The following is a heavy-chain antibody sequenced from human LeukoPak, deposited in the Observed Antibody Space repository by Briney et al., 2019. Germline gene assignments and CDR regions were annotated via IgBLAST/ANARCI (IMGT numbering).Heavy chain of an antibody. CDR1: GGTFSSYA. CDR3: ARDCSGGSCYPPTSRWFDP. V-gene: IGHV1-69*13. CDR2: IIPIFGTA. D-gene: IGHD2-15*01. Sequence: ASVKVSCKASGGTFSSYAISWVRQAPGQGLECMGGIIPIFGTANYAQKFQGRVTITADESTSTAYMELSSLRSEDTAVYYCARDCSGGSCYPPTSRWFDPWGQGTLVTVSS. J-gene: IGHJ5*02.